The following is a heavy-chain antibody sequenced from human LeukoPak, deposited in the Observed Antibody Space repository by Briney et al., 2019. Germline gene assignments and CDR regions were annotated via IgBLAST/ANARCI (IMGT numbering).Heavy chain of an antibody. J-gene: IGHJ6*02. Sequence: SQTLSLTCTVSGGSISSGDFSWSWVRQPPGKGLEWIGYIYYSGSTYYNPSLKSRITISLDTSKNQFSLKLRSVTAADTAVYYCAAAGSIFGVVIRGMDVWGQGTTVTVSS. CDR3: AAAGSIFGVVIRGMDV. D-gene: IGHD3-3*01. V-gene: IGHV4-30-4*01. CDR2: IYYSGST. CDR1: GGSISSGDFS.